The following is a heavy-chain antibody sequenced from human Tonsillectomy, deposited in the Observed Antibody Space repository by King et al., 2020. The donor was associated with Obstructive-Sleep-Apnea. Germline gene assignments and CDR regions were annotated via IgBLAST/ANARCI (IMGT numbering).Heavy chain of an antibody. CDR1: GYTFTSYY. Sequence: VQLVESGAEVKKPGASVKVSCKASGYTFTSYYMHWVRQAPGQGLEWMGIINPSGGSTSYAQKFQGRVTMTRDTSTSTVYMELSSLTSEDTAVYYCARDDGVAVAGPYNWFDPWGQGTLVTVSS. CDR3: ARDDGVAVAGPYNWFDP. D-gene: IGHD6-19*01. CDR2: INPSGGST. V-gene: IGHV1-46*01. J-gene: IGHJ5*02.